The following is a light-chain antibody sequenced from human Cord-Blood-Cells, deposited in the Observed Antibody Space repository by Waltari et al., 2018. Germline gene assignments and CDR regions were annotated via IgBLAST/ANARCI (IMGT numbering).Light chain of an antibody. V-gene: IGLV7-46*01. CDR3: LLSYSGARV. CDR2: DTS. CDR1: TGAVTSGHY. Sequence: QAVVTQEPSLTVSPGGTVTPTCGPSTGAVTSGHYPYWFQHKPGQAPRTLIYDTSNKHSWTPARFSGSLLGGKAALTLSGAQPEDEAEYYCLLSYSGARVFGTGTKVTVL. J-gene: IGLJ1*01.